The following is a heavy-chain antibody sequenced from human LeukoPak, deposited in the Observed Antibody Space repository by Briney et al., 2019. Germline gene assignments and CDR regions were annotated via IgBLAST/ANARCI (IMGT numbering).Heavy chain of an antibody. CDR1: GFTFSNHG. CDR3: ARGKAAAGYRGYFDY. D-gene: IGHD6-13*01. J-gene: IGHJ4*02. V-gene: IGHV3-53*01. Sequence: PGGSLRLSCAASGFTFSNHGMHWVRQAPGKGLEWVSVIYSGGSTYYADSVQGRFTISRDNSENTLYLQMNSLRAEDTAVYYCARGKAAAGYRGYFDYWGQGTLVTVSS. CDR2: IYSGGST.